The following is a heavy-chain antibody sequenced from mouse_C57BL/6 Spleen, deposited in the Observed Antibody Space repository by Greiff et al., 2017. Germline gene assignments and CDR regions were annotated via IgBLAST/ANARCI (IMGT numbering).Heavy chain of an antibody. CDR3: THCYGSSYGYFDV. CDR2: IDPENGDT. Sequence: EVQLQQSGAELVRPGASVKLSCTASGFNIKDDYMHWVKQRPEQGLEWIGWIDPENGDTEYASKFQGKATITADTSSNTAYLQLSSLTSEDTAVYYCTHCYGSSYGYFDVWGTGTTVTVSS. CDR1: GFNIKDDY. J-gene: IGHJ1*03. D-gene: IGHD1-1*01. V-gene: IGHV14-4*01.